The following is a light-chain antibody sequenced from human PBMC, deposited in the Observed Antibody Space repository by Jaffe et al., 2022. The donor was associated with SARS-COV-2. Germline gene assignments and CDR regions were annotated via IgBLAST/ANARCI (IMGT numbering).Light chain of an antibody. J-gene: IGKJ4*01. CDR3: QQSYITPRGT. Sequence: DIRVTQSPSSLSASVGDRVTITCRASQSLSRYLNWYQQKPGKAPNLLIYAASSLQSGVPSRFSGSGSGTDFTLTISSLQPEDFATYYCQQSYITPRGTFGGGTKVEIK. CDR2: AAS. V-gene: IGKV1-39*01. CDR1: QSLSRY.